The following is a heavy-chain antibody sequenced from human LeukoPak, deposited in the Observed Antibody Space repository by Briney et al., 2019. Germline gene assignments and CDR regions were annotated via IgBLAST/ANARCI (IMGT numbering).Heavy chain of an antibody. CDR3: ATETIGRHYDY. CDR1: GFTFSSGG. Sequence: GGSLRLSCAASGFTFSSGGFNWVRQAPGKGLEWVSSIGPTGTDRYYADSVRGRFTISRDNAKNSMYLQMDSLRDEDTAVYYCATETIGRHYDYWGQGTLLTVSS. D-gene: IGHD1-14*01. J-gene: IGHJ4*02. CDR2: IGPTGTDR. V-gene: IGHV3-21*01.